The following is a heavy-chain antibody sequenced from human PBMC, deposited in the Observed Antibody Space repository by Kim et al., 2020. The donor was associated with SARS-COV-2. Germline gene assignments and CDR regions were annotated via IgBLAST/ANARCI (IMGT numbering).Heavy chain of an antibody. J-gene: IGHJ4*02. Sequence: GGSLRLSCAASGFTFDDYAMHWVRQAPGKGLEWVSGISWNSGSIGYADSVKGRFTISRDNAKNSLYLQMNSLRAEDTALYYCAKDKGAWGVQLWSNVFDYWGQGTLVTVSS. V-gene: IGHV3-9*01. D-gene: IGHD5-18*01. CDR2: ISWNSGSI. CDR1: GFTFDDYA. CDR3: AKDKGAWGVQLWSNVFDY.